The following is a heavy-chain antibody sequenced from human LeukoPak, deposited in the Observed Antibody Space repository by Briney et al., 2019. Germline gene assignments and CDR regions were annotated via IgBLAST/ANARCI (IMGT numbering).Heavy chain of an antibody. J-gene: IGHJ4*02. D-gene: IGHD4-23*01. V-gene: IGHV1-69*04. Sequence: GASVKVSCKASGGTFNSYAISWVRQAPGQGLEWMGRIIPILGIANYAQKFQGRVTITADKSTSTAYMELSSLRSEDTAMYYCARESYSGNPYFDYWGQGTLVTVSS. CDR2: IIPILGIA. CDR1: GGTFNSYA. CDR3: ARESYSGNPYFDY.